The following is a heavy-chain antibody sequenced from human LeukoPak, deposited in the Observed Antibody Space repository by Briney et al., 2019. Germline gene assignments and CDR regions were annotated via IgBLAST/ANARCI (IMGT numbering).Heavy chain of an antibody. V-gene: IGHV5-51*01. CDR1: GYSFTDHW. CDR3: ARTLALDAFDI. D-gene: IGHD6-13*01. Sequence: GESLKISCQGSGYSFTDHWIAWVRQMPGRGLEWMAIIYPDDSDTKYSPSFQGQVTISADKSISTAYLQWSSLKASDTAMYYCARTLALDAFDIWGQGTMVTVSS. CDR2: IYPDDSDT. J-gene: IGHJ3*02.